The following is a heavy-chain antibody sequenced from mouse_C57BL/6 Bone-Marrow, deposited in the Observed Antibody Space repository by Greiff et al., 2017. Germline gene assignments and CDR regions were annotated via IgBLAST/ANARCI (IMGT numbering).Heavy chain of an antibody. CDR2: IHPSDSDT. D-gene: IGHD1-1*01. CDR1: GYTFTSYW. V-gene: IGHV1-74*01. J-gene: IGHJ1*03. Sequence: QVQLQQPGAELVKPGASVKVSCKASGYTFTSYWMHWVKQRPGQGLEWIGRIHPSDSDTNYNQKFKGKATLTVDNSSSTAYMQLSSLTSEDSAVYYGAIATTAVGDWYFDVWGTGTTVTVSS. CDR3: AIATTAVGDWYFDV.